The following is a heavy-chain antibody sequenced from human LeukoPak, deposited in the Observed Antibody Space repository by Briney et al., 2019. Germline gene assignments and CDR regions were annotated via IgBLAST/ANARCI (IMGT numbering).Heavy chain of an antibody. J-gene: IGHJ6*04. V-gene: IGHV1-18*04. CDR3: ARDRGKVITMVRGNYGMDV. CDR2: ISAYNGNT. D-gene: IGHD3-10*01. Sequence: ASVKVSCKASGYTFTSYGISWVRQAPGQGLEWMGWISAYNGNTNYAQKLQGRVTMTTDTSTSTAYMELGSLRSDDTAVYYCARDRGKVITMVRGNYGMDVWGKGTTVTVSS. CDR1: GYTFTSYG.